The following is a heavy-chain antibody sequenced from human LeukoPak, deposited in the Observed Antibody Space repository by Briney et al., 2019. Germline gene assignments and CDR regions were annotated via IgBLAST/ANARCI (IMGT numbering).Heavy chain of an antibody. V-gene: IGHV1-46*01. CDR1: GYTFTSYY. CDR3: ARDLIDYYGSGSYYKVLSRYYYYYMDV. J-gene: IGHJ6*03. Sequence: ASVKISCKASGYTFTSYYMHWVRQAPGQGLEWMGIINPSGGSTSYAQKFQGRVTITADESTSTAYMELSSLRSEDTAVYYCARDLIDYYGSGSYYKVLSRYYYYYMDVWGKGTTVTISS. CDR2: INPSGGST. D-gene: IGHD3-10*01.